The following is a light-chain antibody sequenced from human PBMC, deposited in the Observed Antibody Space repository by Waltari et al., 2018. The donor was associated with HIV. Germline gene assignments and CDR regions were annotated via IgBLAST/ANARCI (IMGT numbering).Light chain of an antibody. J-gene: IGLJ1*01. CDR1: GLSTKQ. CDR3: QSPGSGGTYV. CDR2: KDS. V-gene: IGLV3-25*03. Sequence: SSELTQTPALSVSPGQTARITCSGDGLSTKQAFWYHQRPGQAPVLVIYKDSERPSGIPERFSGSSSGTTVTLTISGVQAEDEGDYYCQSPGSGGTYVFGPGTKVTVL.